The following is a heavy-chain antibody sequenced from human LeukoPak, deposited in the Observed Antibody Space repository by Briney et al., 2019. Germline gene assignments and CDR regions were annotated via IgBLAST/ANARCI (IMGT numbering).Heavy chain of an antibody. CDR1: GFTFSSYG. CDR2: IKQDGSEK. V-gene: IGHV3-7*03. Sequence: PGGSLRLSCAASGFTFSSYGMSWVRQAPGKGLEWVANIKQDGSEKYYVDSVKGRFTISRDNAKNSLYLQMNSLRAEDTALYYCARVSHDAFDIWGQGTMVTVSS. J-gene: IGHJ3*02. CDR3: ARVSHDAFDI.